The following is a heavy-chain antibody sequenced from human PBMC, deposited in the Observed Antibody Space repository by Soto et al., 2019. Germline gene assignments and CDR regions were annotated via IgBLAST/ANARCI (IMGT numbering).Heavy chain of an antibody. Sequence: QVQLMQSGAEVRKPGASVRVSCKASGYTLTSYYIHWVRQAPGQGLEWLGRINPSDGSTTSRQTLQGRFSMTRDTSASTVFMELSSLKSQDTAVYFCAREGSGNYFVLWGQGTRVTVS. CDR1: GYTLTSYY. J-gene: IGHJ4*02. V-gene: IGHV1-46*01. D-gene: IGHD3-10*01. CDR3: AREGSGNYFVL. CDR2: INPSDGST.